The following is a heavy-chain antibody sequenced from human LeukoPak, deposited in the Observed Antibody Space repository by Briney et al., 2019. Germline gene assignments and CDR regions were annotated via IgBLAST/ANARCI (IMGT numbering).Heavy chain of an antibody. CDR1: GFTFDDYA. Sequence: PGGSLRLSCAASGFTFDDYAMHWVRQAPGKGLEWVSGISWNSGSIGYADSVKGRFTISRDNAKNSLYLQMNSLRAEDTALYYCAKDLDKSGYDPLFDYWGQGTLVTVSS. V-gene: IGHV3-9*01. CDR3: AKDLDKSGYDPLFDY. D-gene: IGHD5-12*01. CDR2: ISWNSGSI. J-gene: IGHJ4*02.